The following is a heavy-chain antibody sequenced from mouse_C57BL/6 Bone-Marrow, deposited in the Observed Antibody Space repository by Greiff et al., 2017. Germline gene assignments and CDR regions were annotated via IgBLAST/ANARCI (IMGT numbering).Heavy chain of an antibody. Sequence: VQLQQSGAELARPGASVKLSCKASGYTFTSYGISWVKQSTGQGLEWIGEIYPRSGNTYYNEKFQGKATLTADKSSSTAYMELRSLTSEDSAVYFCASRRLFAYWGQGTLVTVSA. CDR1: GYTFTSYG. J-gene: IGHJ3*01. CDR2: IYPRSGNT. V-gene: IGHV1-81*01. CDR3: ASRRLFAY.